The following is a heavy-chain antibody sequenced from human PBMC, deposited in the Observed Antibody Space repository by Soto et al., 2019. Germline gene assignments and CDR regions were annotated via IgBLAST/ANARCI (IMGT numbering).Heavy chain of an antibody. V-gene: IGHV3-30*18. J-gene: IGHJ1*01. Sequence: QVQLVESGGGVVQPGRSLRLSCAASGFTFSSYGMQWVRQAPGKGLEWVAVISYDGSNKYYADSVKGRFTISRDNSKNTLYLQMNSLRAEDTAVYYCAKGGWSGWHTPYFQHWGQGTLVTVSS. D-gene: IGHD6-19*01. CDR3: AKGGWSGWHTPYFQH. CDR2: ISYDGSNK. CDR1: GFTFSSYG.